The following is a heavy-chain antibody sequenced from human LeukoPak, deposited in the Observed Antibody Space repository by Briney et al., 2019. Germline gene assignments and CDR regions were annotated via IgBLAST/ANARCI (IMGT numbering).Heavy chain of an antibody. D-gene: IGHD6-19*01. Sequence: QVQLQESGPGVVKPSGTLSLTCAVSGASISSNNWWNWVRQPPGEGLEWIGEIYHSGSTNYSPSLKSRITISVDKSKNHFSLKLTSVTAADTAIYYCAAAAVAVDYWGQGTLVTVSS. CDR1: GASISSNNW. CDR2: IYHSGST. V-gene: IGHV4-4*02. J-gene: IGHJ4*02. CDR3: AAAAVAVDY.